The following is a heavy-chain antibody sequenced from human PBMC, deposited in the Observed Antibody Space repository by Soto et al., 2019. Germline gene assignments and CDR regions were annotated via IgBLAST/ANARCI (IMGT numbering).Heavy chain of an antibody. D-gene: IGHD2-15*01. CDR1: GFSVTASY. CDR3: ARAEVDMPTP. Sequence: EMYLVDSGGGLVQPGGSLRLSCAASGFSVTASYMIWVRQAPGKGLEFVSVIWTNGGTLYADSVKGRFILSRDNSMNTVYLQMNSLRVEHTAVYYCARAEVDMPTPWGQGTLVTVSS. CDR2: IWTNGGT. V-gene: IGHV3-66*01. J-gene: IGHJ5*02.